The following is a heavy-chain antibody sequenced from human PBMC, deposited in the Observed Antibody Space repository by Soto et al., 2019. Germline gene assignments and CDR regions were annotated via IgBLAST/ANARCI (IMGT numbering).Heavy chain of an antibody. CDR1: GYTXTGHY. V-gene: IGHV1-2*02. J-gene: IGHJ4*02. CDR2: INHNSGDT. D-gene: IGHD4-17*01. CDR3: ARLNYGGNPLDY. Sequence: SXKVSFKASGYTXTGHYLDLVRQAPGQGLEWMGWINHNSGDTNYAQKFHGRVTMSRDTSISTAYFEMSSLRSYDTAVYYCARLNYGGNPLDYWGQGALGTVSS.